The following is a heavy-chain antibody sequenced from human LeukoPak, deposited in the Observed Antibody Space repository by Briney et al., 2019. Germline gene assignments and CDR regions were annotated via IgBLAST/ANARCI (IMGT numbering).Heavy chain of an antibody. CDR3: ARDISSASRGMDV. CDR2: ISSSSSTI. Sequence: GGSLRLSCAASGFTFDHYAMTWVRQAPGKGLEWVSDISSSSSTIYYADSVKGRFTISRDNAKNSLYLQMNSLRVEDTAVYYCARDISSASRGMDVWGKGTTVTVSS. J-gene: IGHJ6*03. V-gene: IGHV3-48*01. CDR1: GFTFDHYA. D-gene: IGHD6-6*01.